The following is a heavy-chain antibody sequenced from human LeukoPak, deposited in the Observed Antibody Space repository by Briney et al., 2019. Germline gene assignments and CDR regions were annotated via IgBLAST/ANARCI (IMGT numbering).Heavy chain of an antibody. CDR2: IYYSGST. Sequence: PSETLSLTCTVSGGSISSYYWSWIRQPPGKGLEWIGYIYYSGSTNYNPSLKSRVTISVDTSKNQFSLKLSSVTAADTAVYYCARAGGRGYCSGGNCYSEDYWGQGTLVTVSS. CDR1: GGSISSYY. V-gene: IGHV4-59*08. D-gene: IGHD2-15*01. J-gene: IGHJ4*02. CDR3: ARAGGRGYCSGGNCYSEDY.